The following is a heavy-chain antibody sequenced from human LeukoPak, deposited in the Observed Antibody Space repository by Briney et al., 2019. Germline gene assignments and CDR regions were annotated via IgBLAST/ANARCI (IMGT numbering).Heavy chain of an antibody. CDR1: GFTLSSYG. J-gene: IGHJ4*02. CDR3: AKLWDSSSSNYFDY. CDR2: ISYDGSNK. Sequence: QPGRSLRLSCAASGFTLSSYGMHWVSQAPGKGLEWGAVISYDGSNKYYADSVKGRFTISRDNSKNTLYLQMNSLRAEDTAVYYCAKLWDSSSSNYFDYWGQGTLVTVSS. V-gene: IGHV3-30*18. D-gene: IGHD6-6*01.